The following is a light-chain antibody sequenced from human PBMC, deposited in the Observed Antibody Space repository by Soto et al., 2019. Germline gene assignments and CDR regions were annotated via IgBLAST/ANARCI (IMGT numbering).Light chain of an antibody. CDR2: AAS. J-gene: IGKJ5*01. Sequence: AIRMTQSPSSFSASTGDRVTITCRASQGISSYLAWYQQKPGKAPKLLIYAASTLQSGVPSRFSGSGSGTDFTLTISSVEPEDFAMYYCHQRNQFGQGTRLEIK. CDR3: HQRNQ. CDR1: QGISSY. V-gene: IGKV1-8*01.